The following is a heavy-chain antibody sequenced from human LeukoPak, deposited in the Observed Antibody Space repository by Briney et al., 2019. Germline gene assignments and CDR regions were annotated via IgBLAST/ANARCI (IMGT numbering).Heavy chain of an antibody. V-gene: IGHV4-59*08. CDR2: IYYSGST. CDR1: GGSISSYY. D-gene: IGHD2-8*01. J-gene: IGHJ3*02. CDR3: ARTRAVYDAFDI. Sequence: SETLSLTCTVSGGSISSYYWSWIRQPPGKGLEWIGYIYYSGSTNYNPSLKSRVTISVDTSKNQFSLKLSSVTAADTAVYYCARTRAVYDAFDIWGQGTVATVSS.